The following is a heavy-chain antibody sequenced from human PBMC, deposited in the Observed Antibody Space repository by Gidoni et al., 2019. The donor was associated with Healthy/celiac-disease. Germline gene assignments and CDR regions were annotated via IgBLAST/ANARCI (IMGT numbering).Heavy chain of an antibody. Sequence: QLQLQESGPGLVKPSETLSLTCTVSGGSISSSSYYWGWIRQPPGKGLEWIGSIYYSWSTYYNPSLMSRVTISVDTSKIQFSLKLSSVTAADTAVYYCASSYSSSWYHFDYWGQGTLVTVSS. J-gene: IGHJ4*02. D-gene: IGHD6-13*01. CDR2: IYYSWST. V-gene: IGHV4-39*01. CDR3: ASSYSSSWYHFDY. CDR1: GGSISSSSYY.